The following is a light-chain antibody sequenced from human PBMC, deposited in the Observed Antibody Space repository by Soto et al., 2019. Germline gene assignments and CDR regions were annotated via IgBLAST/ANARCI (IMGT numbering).Light chain of an antibody. V-gene: IGKV3-20*01. J-gene: IGKJ1*01. CDR2: DAS. CDR1: QSVRNSL. CDR3: HQYDSIVQT. Sequence: MSQSPATLSVSLGERVTLSCRASQSVRNSLLAWYQQKPGQPPRLLIYDASTRATATPERFSGSGSGTDFTLTISRLEPEDFAVYYCHQYDSIVQTFGQGTKV.